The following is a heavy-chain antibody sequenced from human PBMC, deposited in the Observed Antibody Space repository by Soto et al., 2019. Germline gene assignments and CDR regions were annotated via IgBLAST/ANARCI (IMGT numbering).Heavy chain of an antibody. CDR3: ARVGIVLVELNWFDP. V-gene: IGHV3-30-3*01. D-gene: IGHD2-2*01. CDR1: GFTFSSYA. Sequence: QVQLVESGGGVVQPGRSLRLSCAASGFTFSSYAMHWVRQAPGKGQEWVAVISYDGSNKYYADSVKGRFTISRDNSKNTLYLQMNSLRAEDTAVYYCARVGIVLVELNWFDPWGQGTLVTVSS. CDR2: ISYDGSNK. J-gene: IGHJ5*02.